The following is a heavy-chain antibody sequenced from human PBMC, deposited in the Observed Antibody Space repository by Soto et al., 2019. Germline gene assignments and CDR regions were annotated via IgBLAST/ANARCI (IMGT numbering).Heavy chain of an antibody. CDR3: ARALIQLWPHYYYGMDV. J-gene: IGHJ6*02. Sequence: SETLSLTCTVSGGAISSGDHYWSWIRQPPGKGLEWIGYIDYSGTTYYKPSLKSRVTISVDTSENQFSLKVNSVTAADTAVYYCARALIQLWPHYYYGMDVWGQGTTVTVSS. CDR2: IDYSGTT. CDR1: GGAISSGDHY. D-gene: IGHD5-18*01. V-gene: IGHV4-30-4*01.